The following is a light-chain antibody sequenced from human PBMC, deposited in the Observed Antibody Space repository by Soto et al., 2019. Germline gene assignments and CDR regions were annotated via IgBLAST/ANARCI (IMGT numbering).Light chain of an antibody. J-gene: IGKJ1*01. V-gene: IGKV1-8*01. CDR3: QQYYSYPWT. Sequence: AIRMTQSPSSLYASTGDRVTITCRASQGISSYLAWYQQKPGKAPKLLIYAAYTLQSGVTSRFSGSGSGTDFTLTVSCLQSEDFATYYCQQYYSYPWTVGQVTKVDIK. CDR2: AAY. CDR1: QGISSY.